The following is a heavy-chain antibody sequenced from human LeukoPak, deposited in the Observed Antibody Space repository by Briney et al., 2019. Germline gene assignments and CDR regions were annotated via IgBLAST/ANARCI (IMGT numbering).Heavy chain of an antibody. D-gene: IGHD6-19*01. J-gene: IGHJ4*02. CDR3: AKDRSQWLVWDKYYFDY. CDR1: GFTFSSYV. V-gene: IGHV3-23*01. CDR2: ISGSGGST. Sequence: GGSLRLSCAASGFTFSSYVISWVRQAPGKGLEWVSGISGSGGSTYYADSVKGRFTISRDNSKNTLYLQINSLRAEDTAVYYCAKDRSQWLVWDKYYFDYWGQGTLVTVSS.